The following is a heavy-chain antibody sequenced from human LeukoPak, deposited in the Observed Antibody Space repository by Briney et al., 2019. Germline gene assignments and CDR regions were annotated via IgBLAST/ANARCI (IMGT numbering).Heavy chain of an antibody. CDR3: ARKLKDYYLDQ. D-gene: IGHD3-16*01. J-gene: IGHJ4*02. Sequence: PSETLSLTCTVSGCSFSSYYRSWIRQPPGKGLEWIGYIYNSGSTNYHPSHKSRVTISVDASKDPYSRKLSSMTAADTAVYYCARKLKDYYLDQGRQEPLVSV. CDR1: GCSFSSYY. V-gene: IGHV4-59*01. CDR2: IYNSGST.